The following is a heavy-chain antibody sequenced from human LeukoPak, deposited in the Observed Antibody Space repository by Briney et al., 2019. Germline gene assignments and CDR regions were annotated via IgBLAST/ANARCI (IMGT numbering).Heavy chain of an antibody. CDR3: ARVADYYDSSGYSPGAFDI. CDR2: IYTSGST. Sequence: PSETLSLTCTVSGGSISSYYWSWIRQPAGEGLEWIGRIYTSGSTKYSPSLKSRVTMSVDTSKNRFSLKLSSVTAADTAVYYCARVADYYDSSGYSPGAFDIWGQGTMVTVSS. J-gene: IGHJ3*02. V-gene: IGHV4-4*07. D-gene: IGHD3-22*01. CDR1: GGSISSYY.